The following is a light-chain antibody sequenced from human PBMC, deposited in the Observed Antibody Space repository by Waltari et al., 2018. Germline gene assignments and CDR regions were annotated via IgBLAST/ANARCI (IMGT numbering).Light chain of an antibody. J-gene: IGLJ3*02. Sequence: QSALTQPPSASGTPGQGVTISCSGSNSNIGRNYVYWYQQVSGAAPKLLILKNDPRPSGGPDRFSGNRSGASASLAISGLRSEDEADYYCAVWDDDVNSWVFGGGTKLTVL. V-gene: IGLV1-47*01. CDR3: AVWDDDVNSWV. CDR2: KND. CDR1: NSNIGRNY.